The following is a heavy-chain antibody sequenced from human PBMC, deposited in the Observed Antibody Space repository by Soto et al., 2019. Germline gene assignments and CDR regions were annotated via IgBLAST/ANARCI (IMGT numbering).Heavy chain of an antibody. V-gene: IGHV3-30*03. Sequence: QVQLVESVGCVVQPGKSLRLSCAASGFTFSSYAMHWSRQAPGKGLEWVTVISIRGGDEYYAESVRGRFTISRDDSKNTLYLQMDSLRVEDTAVYYCARGTIVARQHLDYWGQGTLVTVSS. CDR3: ARGTIVARQHLDY. J-gene: IGHJ4*02. CDR2: ISIRGGDE. CDR1: GFTFSSYA. D-gene: IGHD6-6*01.